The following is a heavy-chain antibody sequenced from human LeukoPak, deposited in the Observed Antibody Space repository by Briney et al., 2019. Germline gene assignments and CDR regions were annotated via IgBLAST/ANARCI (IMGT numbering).Heavy chain of an antibody. V-gene: IGHV1-69*13. Sequence: SVKVSCKASGGTFSSYAISWVRQAPGQGLEWLGGIIPIFGTADYAQKFQGRVTITADESTSTAYMELSSLRSEDTAVYYCARAGEGPITMVRGVVYYYGMDVWGKGTTVTVSS. CDR2: IIPIFGTA. D-gene: IGHD3-10*01. J-gene: IGHJ6*04. CDR1: GGTFSSYA. CDR3: ARAGEGPITMVRGVVYYYGMDV.